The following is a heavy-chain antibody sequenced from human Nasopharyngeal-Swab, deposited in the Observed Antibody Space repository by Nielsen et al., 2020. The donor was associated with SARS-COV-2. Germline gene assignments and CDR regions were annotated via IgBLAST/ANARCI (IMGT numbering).Heavy chain of an antibody. D-gene: IGHD2-15*01. V-gene: IGHV3-21*01. CDR2: ITSSSTYT. J-gene: IGHJ6*02. Sequence: GGSLRLSCAASGFTFSSYSMNWVRQAPGKGLEWVSAITSSSTYTYYADSVKGRFTISRDNARNSLYLQMNSLRAEDTAAYYCARDCSGGSCRYGMDVWGQGTTVTVSS. CDR3: ARDCSGGSCRYGMDV. CDR1: GFTFSSYS.